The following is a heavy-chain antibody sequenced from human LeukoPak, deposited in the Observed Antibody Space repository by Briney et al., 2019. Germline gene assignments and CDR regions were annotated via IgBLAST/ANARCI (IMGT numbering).Heavy chain of an antibody. Sequence: SETLSLTCAVYGGSFSGYYWSWIRQPPGKGLEWMGEINHSGSTNYNPSLKSRVTISVDTSKNQFSLKLSSVTAADTAVYYCARQGQWLADRFDPWGQGTLVTVSS. J-gene: IGHJ5*02. D-gene: IGHD6-19*01. CDR1: GGSFSGYY. CDR2: INHSGST. CDR3: ARQGQWLADRFDP. V-gene: IGHV4-34*01.